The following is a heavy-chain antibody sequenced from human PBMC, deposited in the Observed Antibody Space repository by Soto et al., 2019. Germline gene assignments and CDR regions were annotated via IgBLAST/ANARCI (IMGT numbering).Heavy chain of an antibody. CDR2: IYYNGNT. Sequence: SETLSLTCTVSGGSISSYYWSWIRQPPGKGLEWIGYIYYNGNTYYNPSLKSRLTMSLDTSQNQFSLHLTSVIAADSALYFCARATTVTSSFFFYGLDVWAQGTTVTGSS. V-gene: IGHV4-59*12. CDR3: ARATTVTSSFFFYGLDV. CDR1: GGSISSYY. D-gene: IGHD4-17*01. J-gene: IGHJ6*02.